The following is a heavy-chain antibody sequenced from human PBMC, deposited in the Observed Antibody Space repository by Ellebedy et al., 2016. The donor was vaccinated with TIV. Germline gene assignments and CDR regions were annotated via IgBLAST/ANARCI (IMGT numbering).Heavy chain of an antibody. CDR1: GYTFTSYD. CDR3: ARARPYYYDSSGYNNFDY. Sequence: AASVKVSCKASGYTFTSYDINWVRQATGQGLEWMGWMNPNSGNTGYTQKFQGRVTMTRNTSISTAYMELSSLRSEDTAVYYCARARPYYYDSSGYNNFDYWGQGTLVTVSS. CDR2: MNPNSGNT. J-gene: IGHJ4*02. D-gene: IGHD3-22*01. V-gene: IGHV1-8*01.